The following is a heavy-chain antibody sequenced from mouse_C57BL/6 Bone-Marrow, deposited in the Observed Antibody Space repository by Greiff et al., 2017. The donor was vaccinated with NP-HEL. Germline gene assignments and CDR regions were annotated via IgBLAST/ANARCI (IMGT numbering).Heavy chain of an antibody. V-gene: IGHV5-17*01. D-gene: IGHD2-4*01. Sequence: EVQLQESGGGLVKPGGSLKLSCAASGFTFSDYGMHWVRQAPEKGLEWVAYISSGSSTIYYADTVKGRFTISRDNAKNTLFLQMTSLRSEDTAMYYCARDDYAAWFAYWGQGTLVTVSA. J-gene: IGHJ3*01. CDR1: GFTFSDYG. CDR3: ARDDYAAWFAY. CDR2: ISSGSSTI.